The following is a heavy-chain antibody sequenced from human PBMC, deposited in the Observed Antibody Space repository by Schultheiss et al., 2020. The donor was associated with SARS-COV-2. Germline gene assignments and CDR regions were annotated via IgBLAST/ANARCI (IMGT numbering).Heavy chain of an antibody. D-gene: IGHD2-21*02. CDR2: ISSSSSYI. J-gene: IGHJ4*02. Sequence: GGSLRLSCAASGFTVSSNYMSWVRQAPGKGLEWVSSISSSSSYIYYADSVKGRFTISRDNAKNSLYLQMNSLRAEDTAVYYCARAPPYCGGDCYSDWGQGTLVTVSS. V-gene: IGHV3-21*01. CDR1: GFTVSSNY. CDR3: ARAPPYCGGDCYSD.